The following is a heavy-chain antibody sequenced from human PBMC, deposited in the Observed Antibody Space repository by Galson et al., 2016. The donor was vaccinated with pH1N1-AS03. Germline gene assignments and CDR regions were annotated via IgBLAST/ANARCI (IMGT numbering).Heavy chain of an antibody. CDR1: RGSGNTDDYF. CDR3: ARDASGLDV. Sequence: ATLSLTCTVSRGSGNTDDYFWTWIRQPPGKGLEWIGHVFYTGATNYNPSVKGRVTISIDTSNNKFSLRMNSVSASDTAVYSCARDASGLDVWGQGTTVTVS. J-gene: IGHJ6*02. CDR2: VFYTGAT. V-gene: IGHV4-61*08.